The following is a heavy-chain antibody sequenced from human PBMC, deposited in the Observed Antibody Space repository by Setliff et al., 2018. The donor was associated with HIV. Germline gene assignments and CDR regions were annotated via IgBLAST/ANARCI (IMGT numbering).Heavy chain of an antibody. CDR1: GYSFTSYW. D-gene: IGHD3-22*01. CDR3: ARRRNDYYDSSGYHYGDAFDI. CDR2: IYPGDSDT. J-gene: IGHJ3*02. Sequence: GESLKISCKGSGYSFTSYWIGWVRQMPGKGLEWMGIIYPGDSDTRYSPSFQGQVTISADKSISTAYLQWSSLKASDTAMYYCARRRNDYYDSSGYHYGDAFDIWGQGTMVTV. V-gene: IGHV5-51*01.